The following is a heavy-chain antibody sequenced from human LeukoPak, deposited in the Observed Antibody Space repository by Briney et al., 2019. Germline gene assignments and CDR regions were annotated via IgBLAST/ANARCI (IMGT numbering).Heavy chain of an antibody. CDR1: GFTFSSYA. CDR3: ARAYFRGAAAEY. J-gene: IGHJ4*02. Sequence: GRSLRLSCAASGFTFSSYAMHWVRQVPGKGLEWVAVISYDGSNKYYADSVKGRFTISRDNSKNTLYLQMNSLRAEDTAVYYCARAYFRGAAAEYWGQGTLVTVSS. D-gene: IGHD6-13*01. CDR2: ISYDGSNK. V-gene: IGHV3-30-3*01.